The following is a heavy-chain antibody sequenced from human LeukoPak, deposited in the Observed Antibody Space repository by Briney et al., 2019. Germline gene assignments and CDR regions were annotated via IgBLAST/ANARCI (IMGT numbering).Heavy chain of an antibody. CDR3: AKTYIAARPRGAFDI. D-gene: IGHD6-6*01. CDR2: ISRSSSYI. V-gene: IGHV3-21*01. J-gene: IGHJ3*02. Sequence: GGSLRLSCAASGFIFSSYSMNWVRQAPGKGLEWVSSISRSSSYIYYADSVKGRFTISRDNAKNSLHLQMNSLRAEDTAVYYCAKTYIAARPRGAFDIWGQGTMVTVSS. CDR1: GFIFSSYS.